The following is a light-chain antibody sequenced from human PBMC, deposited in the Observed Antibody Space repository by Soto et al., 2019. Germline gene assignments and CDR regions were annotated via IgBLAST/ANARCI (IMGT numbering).Light chain of an antibody. J-gene: IGKJ5*01. V-gene: IGKV3-15*01. CDR1: QSVRSH. CDR3: QQYKNWPL. CDR2: GAS. Sequence: IVMTQSPATLSVSPGEGVTLSCRASQSVRSHLAWYQQKPGQPPSRLLYGASTRATGIPARFSGSGFGTEFTLTISRLQSEDFAVYYWQQYKNWPLFGQGTRLEIK.